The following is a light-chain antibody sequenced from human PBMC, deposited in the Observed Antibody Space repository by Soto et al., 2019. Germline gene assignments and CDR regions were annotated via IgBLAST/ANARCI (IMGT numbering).Light chain of an antibody. CDR2: DAS. CDR1: QSLNRW. Sequence: DIQMTQSPSTLSASVGDRVTVTCRASQSLNRWLAWYQQRPGKAPKLLIYDASELESGVPSRFSGSGSGTEFTLTISRLQPDDFATYYCQQYNSFPYIFGQGTKLEIK. V-gene: IGKV1-5*01. CDR3: QQYNSFPYI. J-gene: IGKJ2*01.